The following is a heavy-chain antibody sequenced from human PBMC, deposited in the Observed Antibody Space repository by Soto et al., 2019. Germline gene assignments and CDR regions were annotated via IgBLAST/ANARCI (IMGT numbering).Heavy chain of an antibody. CDR2: IKQAGSEK. CDR1: GFTFNTYA. Sequence: PGGSLRLSCTASGFTFNTYAVTWVRPATGKGLEWVANIKQAGSEKYYVDSVNGRFIISRDDAKNSLFLQVNSLRVEDTAVYYCAREKRANGYFDYWGQGTLVTVSS. J-gene: IGHJ4*02. CDR3: AREKRANGYFDY. V-gene: IGHV3-7*01. D-gene: IGHD6-25*01.